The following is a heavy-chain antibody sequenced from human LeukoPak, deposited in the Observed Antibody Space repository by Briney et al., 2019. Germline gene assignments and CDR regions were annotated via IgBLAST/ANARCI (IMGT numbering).Heavy chain of an antibody. V-gene: IGHV4-59*01. J-gene: IGHJ4*02. CDR2: IYYSGST. CDR3: ARANILTGYYVLDY. CDR1: GGSISSYY. Sequence: KPSETLSLTCTVSGGSISSYYWSWIRQPPGKGLEWIGYIYYSGSTNYNPSLKSRVTISVDTSKNQFSLKLSSVTAADTAVYYCARANILTGYYVLDYWGQGTLVTVSS. D-gene: IGHD3-9*01.